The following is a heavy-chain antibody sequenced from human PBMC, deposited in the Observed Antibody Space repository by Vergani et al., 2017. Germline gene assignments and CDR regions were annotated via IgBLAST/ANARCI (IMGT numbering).Heavy chain of an antibody. CDR3: AKCAPSIPVAGD. D-gene: IGHD6-19*01. V-gene: IGHV3-23*01. Sequence: TASGFTFSSYAMSWVRQAPGKGLEWVSAISGSGGSTYYADSVKGRFTLSRDNSKNTLYLQMNSLRADDTAVYYCAKCAPSIPVAGDWGQGTLVAVSS. CDR1: GFTFSSYA. CDR2: ISGSGGST. J-gene: IGHJ4*02.